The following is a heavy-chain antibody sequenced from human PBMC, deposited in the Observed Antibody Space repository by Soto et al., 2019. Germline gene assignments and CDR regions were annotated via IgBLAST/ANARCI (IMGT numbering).Heavy chain of an antibody. J-gene: IGHJ4*02. D-gene: IGHD6-19*01. V-gene: IGHV4-39*01. Sequence: QLQLQESGPGLVKPSETLSLTCTVSGGSISSTSYYWVWIRQPPGKGLEGMGSFYYSGSTYYNPSLKSRVTISADTSENQFSLRLTSVTAADTAVYYCARQVVDGTVAGAGSFDSWGQGTPVTVSS. CDR2: FYYSGST. CDR1: GGSISSTSYY. CDR3: ARQVVDGTVAGAGSFDS.